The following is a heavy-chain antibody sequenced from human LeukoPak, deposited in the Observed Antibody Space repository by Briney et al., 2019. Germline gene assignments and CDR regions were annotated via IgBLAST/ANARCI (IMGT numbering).Heavy chain of an antibody. J-gene: IGHJ4*02. D-gene: IGHD3-3*02. Sequence: GASVTVSCKASGGTFSSYAISWVRQAPGQGLEWMGGIIPIFGTANYAQKFQGRVTITADESTSTAYMELRSLRSDDTAVYYCARDLKPIYYFDYWGQGTLVTVSS. CDR2: IIPIFGTA. V-gene: IGHV1-69*13. CDR3: ARDLKPIYYFDY. CDR1: GGTFSSYA.